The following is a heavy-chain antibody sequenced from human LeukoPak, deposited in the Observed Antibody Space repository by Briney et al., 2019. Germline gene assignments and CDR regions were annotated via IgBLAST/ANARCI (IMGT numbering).Heavy chain of an antibody. Sequence: GGSLRLSCAASGFIVSSNYMSWVRQAPGKGLEWVSVIYTGGTTHYADSLKDRFTISRDDSINTLYLQMNSLRAEDTAVYYCARDSSSYYFDYWGQGTLVTVSS. J-gene: IGHJ4*02. D-gene: IGHD6-6*01. V-gene: IGHV3-66*01. CDR1: GFIVSSNY. CDR2: IYTGGTT. CDR3: ARDSSSYYFDY.